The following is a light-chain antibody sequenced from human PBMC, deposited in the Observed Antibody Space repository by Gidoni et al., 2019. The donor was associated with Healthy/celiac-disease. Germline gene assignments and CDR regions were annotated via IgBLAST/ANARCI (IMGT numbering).Light chain of an antibody. CDR2: VAS. J-gene: IGKJ1*01. CDR3: QQYNNWPRT. V-gene: IGKV3-15*01. Sequence: EIVTTQSPSTLSVSPGERATITCRASQSANSNSACYQQKPGQAPRLLIYVASTRATGIPARFSGSGSGTEFTLTISSLQSEDFAVYYCQQYNNWPRTFXQXTKVEIK. CDR1: QSANSN.